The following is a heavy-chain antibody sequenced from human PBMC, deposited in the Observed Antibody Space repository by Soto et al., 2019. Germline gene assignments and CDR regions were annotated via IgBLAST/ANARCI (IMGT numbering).Heavy chain of an antibody. D-gene: IGHD4-17*01. CDR3: ARLSDYGDVFDY. CDR2: IYYSGST. V-gene: IGHV4-59*08. J-gene: IGHJ4*02. CDR1: GGSISSYY. Sequence: PSETLSLTCTVSGGSISSYYWSWIRQPPGKGLEWIGYIYYSGSTNYNPSLKSRFTISVDTSKTQFSLKLSSVTAADTAVYYCARLSDYGDVFDYWGEGTLVTVSS.